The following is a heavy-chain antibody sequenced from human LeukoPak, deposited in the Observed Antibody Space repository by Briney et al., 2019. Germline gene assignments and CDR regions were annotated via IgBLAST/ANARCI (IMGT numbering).Heavy chain of an antibody. CDR1: GFTFSSYA. CDR2: ISYDGSNK. Sequence: GGSLRLSCAASGFTFSSYAMHWVRQAPGKGLEWVAVISYDGSNKYYADSVKGRFTISRDNAKNTLYLQMNSLRAEDTAVYYCARDLGTTVVTQYFDYWGQGTLVTVSS. CDR3: ARDLGTTVVTQYFDY. D-gene: IGHD4-23*01. V-gene: IGHV3-30*04. J-gene: IGHJ4*02.